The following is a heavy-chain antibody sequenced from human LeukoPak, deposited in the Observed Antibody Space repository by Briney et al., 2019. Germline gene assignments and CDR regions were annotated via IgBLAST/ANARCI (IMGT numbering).Heavy chain of an antibody. CDR2: ISYIGST. CDR3: AGNTNNLGDVDWFDP. D-gene: IGHD1/OR15-1a*01. Sequence: SETLSLTCTVSGASVNSYYWNWIRQSPGKGLEWIGFISYIGSTNYDPSLRNRVTISLDTSKNQVFPKLNSVTAADTAVYYCAGNTNNLGDVDWFDPWGQGTLVTVSS. J-gene: IGHJ5*02. CDR1: GASVNSYY. V-gene: IGHV4-59*02.